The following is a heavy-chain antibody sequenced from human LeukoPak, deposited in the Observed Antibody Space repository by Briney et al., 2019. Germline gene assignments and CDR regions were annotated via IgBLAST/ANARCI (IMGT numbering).Heavy chain of an antibody. J-gene: IGHJ5*02. CDR2: IYHSGST. CDR1: GGSISSSNW. D-gene: IGHD6-13*01. V-gene: IGHV4-4*02. CDR3: ARDPVAGTGTDT. Sequence: PSGTLSLTCAVSGGSISSSNWWSWVRQPPGKGLEWIGEIYHSGSTNYNPSLKSRVTISVDSSKNEVSLKVTSVTAADTAVYYCARDPVAGTGTDTWGQGTLVTVSS.